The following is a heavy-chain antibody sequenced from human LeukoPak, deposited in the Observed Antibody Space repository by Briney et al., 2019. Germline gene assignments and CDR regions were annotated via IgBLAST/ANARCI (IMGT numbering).Heavy chain of an antibody. D-gene: IGHD3-22*01. Sequence: SETLSLTRTVSGGSISSYYWNWIRQPPGKGLEWIGYIHYSRSTNYNPSLKSRVTISVDTSKDQFSLKLSSVPAADTAVYYCARGADSSGYYSIFYFDYWGQGTLVTVSS. J-gene: IGHJ4*02. V-gene: IGHV4-59*01. CDR1: GGSISSYY. CDR2: IHYSRST. CDR3: ARGADSSGYYSIFYFDY.